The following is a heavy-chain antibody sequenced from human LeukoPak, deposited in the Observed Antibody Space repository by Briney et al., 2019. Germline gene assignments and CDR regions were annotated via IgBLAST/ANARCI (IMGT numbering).Heavy chain of an antibody. V-gene: IGHV3-23*01. J-gene: IGHJ4*02. CDR3: AKHGRGNNSRDYFDY. D-gene: IGHD5-12*01. CDR2: ITGGSGRT. CDR1: GFTFSNYA. Sequence: GGSLRLSCAASGFTFSNYAMTWVRQAPGKGLEWVSTITGGSGRTYYTDSVKGRFTISRDHSDNTLYLQMNSLRAEDTAVYHCAKHGRGNNSRDYFDYWGQGTLVTVSS.